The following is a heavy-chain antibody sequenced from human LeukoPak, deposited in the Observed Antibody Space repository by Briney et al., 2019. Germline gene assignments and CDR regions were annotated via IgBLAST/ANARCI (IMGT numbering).Heavy chain of an antibody. CDR3: TTVVAPAAPLSYYYGMDV. CDR2: IKSKTDGGTT. D-gene: IGHD2-2*01. CDR1: GFTFSNAW. V-gene: IGHV3-15*01. Sequence: GGSLRLSCAASGFTFSNAWMSWVRQAPGKGLEWVGRIKSKTDGGTTDYAAPVKGRFTISRDDSKNTLYLQMNSLKTEDTAVYYCTTVVAPAAPLSYYYGMDVWGKGTTVTVSS. J-gene: IGHJ6*04.